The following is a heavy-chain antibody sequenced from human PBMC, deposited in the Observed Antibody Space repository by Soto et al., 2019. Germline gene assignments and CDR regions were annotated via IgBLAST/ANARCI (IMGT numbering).Heavy chain of an antibody. CDR2: VYNSRST. CDR3: ARGLVVTSYFDY. V-gene: IGHV4-61*01. J-gene: IGHJ4*02. Sequence: PSETLSLTCTVSGGSVSSGNFFWSWIRQPPGKGLEWVGYVYNSRSTKYNPSLKSRVTISVDTSRNQFSLKMNSVTAADTAVYYCARGLVVTSYFDYWGQGTLVTVSS. CDR1: GGSVSSGNFF. D-gene: IGHD2-15*01.